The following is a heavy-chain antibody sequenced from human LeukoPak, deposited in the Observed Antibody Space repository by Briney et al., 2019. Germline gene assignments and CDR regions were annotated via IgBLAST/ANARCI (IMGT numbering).Heavy chain of an antibody. D-gene: IGHD3-22*01. CDR1: GFSLSTSGVG. CDR2: IYWDDDR. CDR3: AHSPDSSGYYYFDH. V-gene: IGHV2-5*02. Sequence: SGPTLVKPTQTLTLTCTFSGFSLSTSGVGVGWIRQPPGKALEWVAVIYWDDDRRYSPSLKSRVTITRDNSKKQGVLTMTNMDPGDTAIYYCAHSPDSSGYYYFDHWGQGTLVTVSS. J-gene: IGHJ4*02.